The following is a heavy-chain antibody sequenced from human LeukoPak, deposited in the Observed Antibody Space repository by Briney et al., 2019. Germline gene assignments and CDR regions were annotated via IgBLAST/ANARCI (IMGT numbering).Heavy chain of an antibody. CDR1: GFTLSSYW. CDR3: ATYSSSWPDNDAFDI. V-gene: IGHV3-74*03. D-gene: IGHD6-13*01. Sequence: GGSLRLSCAGSGFTLSSYWMHRVRQAPGKGLVWVSRIKSDGSSTTYADSVKGRFTISRDNAKNTLYLQMNSLRAEDTAVYYCATYSSSWPDNDAFDIWGQGTKVTVSS. CDR2: IKSDGSST. J-gene: IGHJ3*02.